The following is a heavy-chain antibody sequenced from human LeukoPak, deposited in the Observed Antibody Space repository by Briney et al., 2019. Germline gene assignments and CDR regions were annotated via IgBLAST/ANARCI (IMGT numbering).Heavy chain of an antibody. J-gene: IGHJ4*02. CDR2: IYYSGST. V-gene: IGHV4-31*03. CDR3: AGRYCSGSSCYFGS. CDR1: GGSISSGGYY. Sequence: SETLSLTCTVPGGSISSGGYYWSWIRQHPGKGLEWIGYIYYSGSTYYNPSLKSRVIISVQTSKNQFSLKLSSVTAADTAPYSWAGRYCSGSSCYFGSWGQGTLVTVSS. D-gene: IGHD2-15*01.